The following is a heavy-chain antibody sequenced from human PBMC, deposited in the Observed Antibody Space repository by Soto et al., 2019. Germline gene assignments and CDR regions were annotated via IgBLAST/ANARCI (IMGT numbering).Heavy chain of an antibody. D-gene: IGHD3-9*01. J-gene: IGHJ4*02. V-gene: IGHV4-59*08. Sequence: SETLSLTCTVSGGSISSYYWSWIRQPPGKGLEWIGYIYYSGSTNYNPSLKSRVTISVDTSKNQFSLKLSSVTAADTAVYYCASTYYDILTGYYNPHYFDYRGQRTPVTVSS. CDR2: IYYSGST. CDR1: GGSISSYY. CDR3: ASTYYDILTGYYNPHYFDY.